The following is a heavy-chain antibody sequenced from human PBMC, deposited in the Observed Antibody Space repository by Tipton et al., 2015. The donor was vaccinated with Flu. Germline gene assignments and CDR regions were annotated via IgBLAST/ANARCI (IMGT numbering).Heavy chain of an antibody. CDR3: ARDYYDSRHDAFDL. CDR2: IHYTGNT. Sequence: TLSLTCSISGGSISGYYWTWIRQPPGRGLEYIGYIHYTGNTNYNPSLKSRVTISVDTSNNHFSLTLSSVTAADTAVYYCARDYYDSRHDAFDLWGQGIMVTVSS. V-gene: IGHV4-59*01. J-gene: IGHJ3*01. CDR1: GGSISGYY. D-gene: IGHD3-22*01.